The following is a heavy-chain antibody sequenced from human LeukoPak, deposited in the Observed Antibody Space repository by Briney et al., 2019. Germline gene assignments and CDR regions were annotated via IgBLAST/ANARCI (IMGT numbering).Heavy chain of an antibody. D-gene: IGHD1-14*01. V-gene: IGHV3-15*07. Sequence: GGSLRLSCATSGFSFSEAWMNWVRQAPGKGLEWVGRIRRNSDGGTIDYAAPVKGRFALSRDDSKNTLYLHMSSLQTEDTAVYYCARDVLAAGATGTFDIWGQGTMVTVSS. CDR1: GFSFSEAW. CDR2: IRRNSDGGTI. J-gene: IGHJ3*02. CDR3: ARDVLAAGATGTFDI.